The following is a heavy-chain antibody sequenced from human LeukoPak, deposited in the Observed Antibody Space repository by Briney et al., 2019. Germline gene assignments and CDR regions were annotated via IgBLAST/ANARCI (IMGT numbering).Heavy chain of an antibody. D-gene: IGHD1-14*01. V-gene: IGHV4-34*01. J-gene: IGHJ6*03. Sequence: PSETLSLTCAVYGGSFSGYYWSWIRQPPGKGLEWIGEINHSGSTNYNPSLKSRVTISVDTSKNQFSLKLSSVTAADTAVDYCARHGTRYHYSYMDVWGKGTTVTISS. CDR1: GGSFSGYY. CDR3: ARHGTRYHYSYMDV. CDR2: INHSGST.